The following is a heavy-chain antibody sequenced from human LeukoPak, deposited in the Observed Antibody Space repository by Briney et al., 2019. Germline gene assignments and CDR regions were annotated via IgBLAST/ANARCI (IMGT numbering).Heavy chain of an antibody. CDR1: GYTLTTFG. Sequence: ASVNVSCTASGYTLTTFGVAWVRQAPGQGLEWVGGVSGYIGDTNYAQKFQGRVTMTSDTSTSTAYMELRSLTSDDTAVYSCARAERFVELLNYYSFYYSMDVWGRGTTVTVSS. CDR3: ARAERFVELLNYYSFYYSMDV. CDR2: VSGYIGDT. D-gene: IGHD3-10*01. V-gene: IGHV1-18*01. J-gene: IGHJ6*03.